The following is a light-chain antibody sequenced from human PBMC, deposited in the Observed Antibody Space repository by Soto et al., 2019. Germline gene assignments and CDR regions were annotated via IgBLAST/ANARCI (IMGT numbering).Light chain of an antibody. CDR3: AAWDDSLNGPV. CDR2: EVY. Sequence: QSVLTQPPSASGSPGQSVTISCTGTSSDVGGYNYVSWYQHHPGKAPKLIIYEVYKRPSGVPDRFSGSKSGNTAALTVSGLQAEDEADYYCAAWDDSLNGPVFGGGTKLTVL. V-gene: IGLV2-8*01. J-gene: IGLJ2*01. CDR1: SSDVGGYNY.